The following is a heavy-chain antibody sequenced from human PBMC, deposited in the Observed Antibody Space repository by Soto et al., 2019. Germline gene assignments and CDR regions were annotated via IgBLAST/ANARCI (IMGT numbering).Heavy chain of an antibody. CDR2: IYPGDSDT. CDR3: ARDGLSRSSSFDY. J-gene: IGHJ4*02. Sequence: PGESLKISCKASGYSFTDYWIGWVRQMPGKGLEWMGIIYPGDSDTKYSPSFQGQVTMSADKSISTAYLQWNSLKASDTAMYYCARDGLSRSSSFDYWGQGTLVNVSS. V-gene: IGHV5-51*01. CDR1: GYSFTDYW. D-gene: IGHD6-6*01.